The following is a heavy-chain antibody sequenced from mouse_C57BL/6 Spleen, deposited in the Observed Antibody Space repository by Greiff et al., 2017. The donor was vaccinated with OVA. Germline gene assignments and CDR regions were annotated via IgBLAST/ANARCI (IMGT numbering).Heavy chain of an antibody. V-gene: IGHV10-3*01. Sequence: EVQLVESGGGLVQPKGSLKLSCAASGFTFNTYAMHWVRQAPGKGLEWVARIRSKSSNYSTYYADSVKDRFTISRDDSQSMLYLQMNNLETEDTAMYYCVGEDGYYWYFDVWGTGTTVTVSS. CDR2: IRSKSSNYST. D-gene: IGHD2-3*01. CDR3: VGEDGYYWYFDV. J-gene: IGHJ1*03. CDR1: GFTFNTYA.